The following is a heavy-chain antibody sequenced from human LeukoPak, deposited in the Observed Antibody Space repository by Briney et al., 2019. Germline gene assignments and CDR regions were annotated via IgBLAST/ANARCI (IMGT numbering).Heavy chain of an antibody. D-gene: IGHD5-18*01. Sequence: GGSLRLSCAASGFTFSSYAMSWVRQAPGKGLEWVSAISGSGGSTYYADSVKGRFTISRDNSKNTLYLQMNSLRAGDTAVYYCAKVERASYGYSEGHFDYWGQGTLVTVSS. CDR1: GFTFSSYA. V-gene: IGHV3-23*01. J-gene: IGHJ4*02. CDR2: ISGSGGST. CDR3: AKVERASYGYSEGHFDY.